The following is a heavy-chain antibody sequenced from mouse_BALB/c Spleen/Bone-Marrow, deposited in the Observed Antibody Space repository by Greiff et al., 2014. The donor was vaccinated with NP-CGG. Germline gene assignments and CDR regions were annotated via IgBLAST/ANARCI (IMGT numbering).Heavy chain of an antibody. V-gene: IGHV1-18*01. Sequence: EVKLMESGPELVKPGASMKISCKASGYSFTGYTMNWVKQSHGKSLEWIGLINPYNGGTSYNQKFKGKATLTVDKSSSTAYMELLSLTSEDSAVYYCARDYYGFSYGSAYWGQGTLVTVSA. J-gene: IGHJ3*01. CDR3: ARDYYGFSYGSAY. D-gene: IGHD1-1*01. CDR2: INPYNGGT. CDR1: GYSFTGYT.